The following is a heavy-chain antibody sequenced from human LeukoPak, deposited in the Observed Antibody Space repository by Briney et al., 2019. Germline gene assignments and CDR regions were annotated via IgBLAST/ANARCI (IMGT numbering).Heavy chain of an antibody. CDR2: ISWNSGSI. CDR1: GFTFVDYA. CDR3: ARLKLLWSNYFDY. V-gene: IGHV3-9*01. Sequence: PGGSLRLSCAASGFTFVDYAMHWVRQAPGKGLEWVSGISWNSGSIGYADSVKGRFTISRDNAKNSLYLQMNSLRAEDTAVYYCARLKLLWSNYFDYWGQGTLVTVSS. D-gene: IGHD2-2*01. J-gene: IGHJ4*02.